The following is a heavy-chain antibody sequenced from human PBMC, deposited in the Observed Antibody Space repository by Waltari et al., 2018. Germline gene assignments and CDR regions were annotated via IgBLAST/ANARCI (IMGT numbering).Heavy chain of an antibody. CDR2: IRHPGNT. CDR1: GPSFSAYY. J-gene: IGHJ5*02. Sequence: QVQLQQWGAGLLKPSETLSLTCSVCGPSFSAYYWGWVRHGPGKGLEWIGQIRHPGNTNYNPSLQSRVAISIDTSRNQFSLRVFSVTAADTGLYFCTRGGNYDFWSHTPFVDPWGQGTQVTVSS. D-gene: IGHD3-3*01. CDR3: TRGGNYDFWSHTPFVDP. V-gene: IGHV4-34*01.